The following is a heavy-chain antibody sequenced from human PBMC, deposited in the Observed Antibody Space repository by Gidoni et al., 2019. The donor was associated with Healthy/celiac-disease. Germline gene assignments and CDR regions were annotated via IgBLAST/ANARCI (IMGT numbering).Heavy chain of an antibody. CDR2: ISGSGGST. CDR1: GFTFSSYA. J-gene: IGHJ3*02. D-gene: IGHD2-15*01. V-gene: IGHV3-23*01. CDR3: AEKGNRTYAFDI. Sequence: EVQLLESGGGLVQPGGSLRLSCAASGFTFSSYAMSWVRQAPGKGLEWVSAISGSGGSTYYADSVKGRFTISRDNSKNTLYLQMNSLRAEDTAVYYCAEKGNRTYAFDIWGQGTMVTVSS.